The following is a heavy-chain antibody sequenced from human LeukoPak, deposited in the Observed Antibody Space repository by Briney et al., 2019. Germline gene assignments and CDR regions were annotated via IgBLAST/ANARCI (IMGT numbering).Heavy chain of an antibody. CDR1: GGSFSGYY. Sequence: SETLSLTCAVYGGSFSGYYWSWIRQPPGKGLEWIGEINDSGSTNYNPSLKSRVTISVDTSNNRVSLKVDSVTAADTAVYYCARRAGYDYGQIDHWGRGTLVAVSS. D-gene: IGHD5-18*01. CDR3: ARRAGYDYGQIDH. J-gene: IGHJ4*02. V-gene: IGHV4-34*01. CDR2: INDSGST.